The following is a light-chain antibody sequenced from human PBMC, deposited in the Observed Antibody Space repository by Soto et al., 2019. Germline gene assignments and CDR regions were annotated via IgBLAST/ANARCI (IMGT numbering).Light chain of an antibody. V-gene: IGKV3-20*01. Sequence: EVVLTQTPGTLSLSPGDRVTLSCKASQSIATPYLAWYQQTFGQAPRLLISSTSKRAPDIPDRFSGAGSGTDFTLTLSRLESEDSGVYYFHQYSSLPITFGQGTRLV. CDR1: QSIATPY. CDR3: HQYSSLPIT. J-gene: IGKJ5*01. CDR2: STS.